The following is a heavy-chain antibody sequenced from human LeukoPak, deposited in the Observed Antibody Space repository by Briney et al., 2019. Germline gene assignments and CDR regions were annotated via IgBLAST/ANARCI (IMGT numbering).Heavy chain of an antibody. CDR1: GYSTSSGYY. V-gene: IGHV4-38-2*02. J-gene: IGHJ5*02. CDR3: ARVILRGRFDP. CDR2: FYHSGTT. D-gene: IGHD2-21*01. Sequence: SEALSLTCTVSGYSTSSGYYRGRIRPPPGKGREWMGMFYHSGTTYYNPSLRRRVTISVDTTKKQFPLKLSSVTAGDTAVYYCARVILRGRFDPWGQGTLVTVSS.